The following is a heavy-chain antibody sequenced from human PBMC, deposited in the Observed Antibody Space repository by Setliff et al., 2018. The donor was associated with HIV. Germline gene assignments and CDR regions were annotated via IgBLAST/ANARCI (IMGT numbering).Heavy chain of an antibody. CDR1: GGSISSHY. Sequence: SETLSLTCTVSGGSISSHYWSWIRQPPGKGLEWIGYIYYSGSTNYNPSLKSRVTISVDTSKNQFSLTLISVTAADTAVYYCARGLTTVDYWGHGTLVTVSS. CDR3: ARGLTTVDY. V-gene: IGHV4-59*11. D-gene: IGHD4-4*01. J-gene: IGHJ4*01. CDR2: IYYSGST.